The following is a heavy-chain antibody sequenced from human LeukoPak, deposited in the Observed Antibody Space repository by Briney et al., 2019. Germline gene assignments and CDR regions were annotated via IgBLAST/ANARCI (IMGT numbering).Heavy chain of an antibody. D-gene: IGHD6-13*01. J-gene: IGHJ6*03. CDR1: GYTFTSYD. CDR3: ARATIAAAGNYYYYYYMDV. Sequence: ASVKVSCKASGYTFTSYDINWVRQATGQGLEWMGWMNPNSGNTGYAQKFQGRVTMTRNTSISTAYMELSSVRSEDTAVYYCARATIAAAGNYYYYYYMDVWGKGTTVTVSS. CDR2: MNPNSGNT. V-gene: IGHV1-8*01.